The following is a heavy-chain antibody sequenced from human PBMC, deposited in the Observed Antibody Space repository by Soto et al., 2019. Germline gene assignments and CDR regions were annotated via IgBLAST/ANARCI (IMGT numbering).Heavy chain of an antibody. J-gene: IGHJ4*02. CDR1: GGTFSSYA. CDR3: ARAEVAATHFGY. CDR2: IIPIFGTA. V-gene: IGHV1-69*13. Sequence: SVKVSCKASGGTFSSYAISCVRQAPGQGLEWMGGIIPIFGTANYAQKFQGRVTITADESTSTAYMELSSLRSEDTAVYYCARAEVAATHFGYWGQGTLVTVSS. D-gene: IGHD2-15*01.